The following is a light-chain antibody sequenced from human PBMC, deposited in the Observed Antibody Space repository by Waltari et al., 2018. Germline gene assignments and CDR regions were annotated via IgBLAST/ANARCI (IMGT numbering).Light chain of an antibody. CDR2: AAS. CDR1: QSVSSSY. V-gene: IGKV3-20*01. J-gene: IGKJ1*01. CDR3: QQYGSSPET. Sequence: EIVLTQSPGTLSLSPGERATLSCRASQSVSSSYLACYQQKPGQAPRLLIYAASSRATGIPDRFSGSGSGTDFTLTISRLEPEDFAVYYCQQYGSSPETFGQGTKVEIK.